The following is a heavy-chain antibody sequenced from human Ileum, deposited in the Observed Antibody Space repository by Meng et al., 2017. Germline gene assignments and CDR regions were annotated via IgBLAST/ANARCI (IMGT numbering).Heavy chain of an antibody. Sequence: QVQLQEPGPGLVKPPGTLSLTCAVSGDSISTYNWWTWVRQSPEKGLEWIGEIYHSGRTNYNPSLTSRVTMSIDTSKNQISLKLTSVTAADTAVYFCTRDLGSVYVFGDWGQGTLVTVSS. J-gene: IGHJ4*02. CDR3: TRDLGSVYVFGD. CDR1: GDSISTYNW. V-gene: IGHV4-4*01. D-gene: IGHD3-3*01. CDR2: IYHSGRT.